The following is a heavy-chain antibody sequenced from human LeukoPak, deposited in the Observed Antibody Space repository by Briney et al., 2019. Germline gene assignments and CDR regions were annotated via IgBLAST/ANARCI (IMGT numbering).Heavy chain of an antibody. D-gene: IGHD3-22*01. CDR1: EFIFSSYS. V-gene: IGHV3-21*01. CDR3: ARDKDDSSGYQAFDI. J-gene: IGHJ3*02. Sequence: GGSLRLSCAASEFIFSSYSMNWVRQAPGKGLEWVSSISGSSSYIYYADSVRGRFTISRDNAKNSLYLQMNSLRAEDTAVYYCARDKDDSSGYQAFDIWGQGTMVTVSS. CDR2: ISGSSSYI.